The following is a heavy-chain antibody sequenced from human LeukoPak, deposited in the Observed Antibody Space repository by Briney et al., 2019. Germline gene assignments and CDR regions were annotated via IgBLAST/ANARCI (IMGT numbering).Heavy chain of an antibody. D-gene: IGHD2-15*01. V-gene: IGHV4-61*02. CDR3: ARVRDCSGGSCYYFDY. Sequence: SETLSLTCTVSGGSISSGSYYWSWIRQPAGKGLEWIGRIYTSGSTNYNPSLKSRVTISVDTSKNQFSLKLSSVTAADTAVYYCARVRDCSGGSCYYFDYWGQGTLVTVSS. CDR1: GGSISSGSYY. J-gene: IGHJ4*02. CDR2: IYTSGST.